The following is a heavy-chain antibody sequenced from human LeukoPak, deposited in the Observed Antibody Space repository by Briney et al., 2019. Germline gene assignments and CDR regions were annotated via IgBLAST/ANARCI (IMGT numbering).Heavy chain of an antibody. CDR3: ARLYYDSSGYYQICYFDY. CDR1: SGSISSSSYY. J-gene: IGHJ4*02. Sequence: IPSETLSLTCTVSSGSISSSSYYWGWIRQPPGKGLEWIGSIYYSGSTYYNPSLKSRVTISVDTSKNQFSLNLSSVTAADTAVYYCARLYYDSSGYYQICYFDYWGQGTLVTVSS. V-gene: IGHV4-39*01. CDR2: IYYSGST. D-gene: IGHD3-22*01.